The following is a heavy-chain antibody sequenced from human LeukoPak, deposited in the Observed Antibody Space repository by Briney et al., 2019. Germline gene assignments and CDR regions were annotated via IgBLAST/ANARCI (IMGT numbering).Heavy chain of an antibody. CDR1: GFTFSSYE. D-gene: IGHD5-24*01. CDR2: ISSSGSTI. Sequence: AGGSLRLSRAASGFTFSSYEMNWVRQAPGKGLEWFSYISSSGSTIYYADSVRGRFTISRDNAKNSLYLQMNALRAEDTAVYYCAILPVEMATIFDYWSQGTLVTVSS. CDR3: AILPVEMATIFDY. V-gene: IGHV3-48*03. J-gene: IGHJ4*02.